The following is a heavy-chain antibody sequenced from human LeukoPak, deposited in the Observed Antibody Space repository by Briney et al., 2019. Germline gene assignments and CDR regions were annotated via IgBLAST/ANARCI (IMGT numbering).Heavy chain of an antibody. CDR1: GFTFSSYA. CDR2: ISYDGSHE. CDR3: TKSRISFSGQADH. J-gene: IGHJ4*02. V-gene: IGHV3-30*04. Sequence: GGSLRLSCAVFGFTFSSYAMQWVRQAPGKGLEWVAVISYDGSHESYADSVKGRFTISRDNSKSTLFLQMNSLRAEDTAVYYCTKSRISFSGQADHWGQGTLVTVSS. D-gene: IGHD5-12*01.